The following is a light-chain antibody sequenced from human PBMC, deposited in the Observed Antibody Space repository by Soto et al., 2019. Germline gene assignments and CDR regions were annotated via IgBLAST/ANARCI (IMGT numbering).Light chain of an antibody. CDR2: GAS. Sequence: EIVLTQSPATLSVSPGERATLSCRASQSVSSYLAWYQQKPGQAPRLLIYGASTRATGIPARFSGSGSGTEYTPTISSRQSEDFVVYYCRQYHSSWPRTFGGGTKVEIK. CDR1: QSVSSY. CDR3: RQYHSSWPRT. J-gene: IGKJ4*01. V-gene: IGKV3-15*01.